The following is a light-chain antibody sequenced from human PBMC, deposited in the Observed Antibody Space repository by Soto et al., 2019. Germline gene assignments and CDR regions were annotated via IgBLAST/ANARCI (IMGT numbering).Light chain of an antibody. CDR3: SSFTSSSTWV. Sequence: QSVLTQPASVSGSPGQSITISCTGTTSDFGIYDRVSWYQQHPGKAPTLMMKDVSNRPSGVSDRFSGSKSGDTASLTISGLQAEDEADYYCSSFTSSSTWVFGGGTKLTVL. CDR1: TSDFGIYDR. CDR2: DVS. J-gene: IGLJ3*02. V-gene: IGLV2-14*03.